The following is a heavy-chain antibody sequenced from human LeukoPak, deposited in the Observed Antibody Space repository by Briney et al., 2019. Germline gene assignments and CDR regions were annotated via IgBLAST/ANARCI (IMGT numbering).Heavy chain of an antibody. CDR3: ARVTGYMIEDYFDN. CDR2: IYYSGST. Sequence: SETLSLTCTVSGGSISSYYWSWIRQPPGKGLEWIRYIYYSGSTNYNPSLKSRVTISVDTSKNQFSLKLRSVTAADTAVYYCARVTGYMIEDYFDNWGQGTLVTVSS. V-gene: IGHV4-59*01. J-gene: IGHJ4*02. CDR1: GGSISSYY. D-gene: IGHD3-22*01.